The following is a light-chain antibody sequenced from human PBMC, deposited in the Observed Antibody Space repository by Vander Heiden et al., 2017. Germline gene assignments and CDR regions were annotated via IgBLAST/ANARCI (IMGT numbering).Light chain of an antibody. V-gene: IGKV1-17*01. CDR3: LQHNTFPLT. CDR1: QVIRND. CDR2: GAS. J-gene: IGKJ5*01. Sequence: DIQMTQCPSSLSASVGDSITITCRASQVIRNDLGWYQQKPGEAPKRLIYGASSLHRGVPSRFSGSGSDSEFTLTISSLQPEDFATYFCLQHNTFPLTFGQGTRLEIK.